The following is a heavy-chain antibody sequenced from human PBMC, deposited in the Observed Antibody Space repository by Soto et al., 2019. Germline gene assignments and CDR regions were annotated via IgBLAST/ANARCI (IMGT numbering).Heavy chain of an antibody. CDR1: GFTFSSYW. D-gene: IGHD6-13*01. CDR2: IKQDGSEK. J-gene: IGHJ4*02. CDR3: ARVEGYSSSWYYFDY. Sequence: GSLRLSCAASGFTFSSYWMSWVRQAPGKGLEWVANIKQDGSEKYYVDSVKGRFTISRDNAKNSLYLQMNSLRAEDTAVYYCARVEGYSSSWYYFDYWGQGTLVTVSS. V-gene: IGHV3-7*03.